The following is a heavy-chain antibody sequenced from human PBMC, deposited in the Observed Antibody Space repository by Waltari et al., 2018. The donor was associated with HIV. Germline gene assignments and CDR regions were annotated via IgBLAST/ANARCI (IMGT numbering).Heavy chain of an antibody. D-gene: IGHD3-3*01. CDR2: ISAYNGNT. V-gene: IGHV1-18*01. CDR3: ARLGYDFWSGYDY. J-gene: IGHJ4*02. CDR1: GYIFSDYS. Sequence: QIQLVQSGAEVKKPGASVRVYCKASGYIFSDYSISWVRKAPGQGLEWMGWISAYNGNTDYARDFKGRVSMTTDTATTISYVDLRGLRFDDTAVYYCARLGYDFWSGYDYWGQGTLVTVS.